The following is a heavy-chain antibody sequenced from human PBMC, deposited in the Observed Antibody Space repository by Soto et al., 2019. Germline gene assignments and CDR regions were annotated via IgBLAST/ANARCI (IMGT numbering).Heavy chain of an antibody. CDR1: GFTFSSYA. D-gene: IGHD2-2*01. CDR3: VRAPGATHSYYDGRDV. CDR2: ISYDGSNK. J-gene: IGHJ6*02. Sequence: QVQLVESGGGVVQPGRSLRLSCAASGFTFSSYAMHWVRQAPGKGLEWVAVISYDGSNKYYADSVKSRFTISRDNSKNTHYLLMNSLRAEDTALYYCVRAPGATHSYYDGRDVWGQGTTVTVSS. V-gene: IGHV3-30-3*01.